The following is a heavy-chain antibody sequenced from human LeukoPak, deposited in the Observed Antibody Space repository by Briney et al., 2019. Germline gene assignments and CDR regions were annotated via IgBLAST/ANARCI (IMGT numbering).Heavy chain of an antibody. Sequence: GGSLRLSCAASGFTFSSYAMSWVRQAPGKGLEWVSAISGSGGSTYYADSVKGRFPISRDNSKNTLYLQMNSLRAEDTAVYYCAKEEPSRLGLFRTVDCWGQGTLVTVSS. CDR1: GFTFSSYA. D-gene: IGHD1-14*01. CDR2: ISGSGGST. J-gene: IGHJ4*02. CDR3: AKEEPSRLGLFRTVDC. V-gene: IGHV3-23*01.